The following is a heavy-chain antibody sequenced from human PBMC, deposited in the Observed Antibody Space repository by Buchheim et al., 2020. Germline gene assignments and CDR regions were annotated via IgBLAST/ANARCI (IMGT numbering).Heavy chain of an antibody. D-gene: IGHD5-12*01. Sequence: QVQLVQSGAEVKKPGPSVKVSCKASGYTFTSYYMHWVRQAPGQGLEWMGIINPSGGSTTYAQKFQGRVTMTRDTSTSTVYMELSSLGSEDTAVYYCARGTGYSGYDLEDWYFDLWGRGTL. V-gene: IGHV1-46*01. CDR2: INPSGGST. J-gene: IGHJ2*01. CDR3: ARGTGYSGYDLEDWYFDL. CDR1: GYTFTSYY.